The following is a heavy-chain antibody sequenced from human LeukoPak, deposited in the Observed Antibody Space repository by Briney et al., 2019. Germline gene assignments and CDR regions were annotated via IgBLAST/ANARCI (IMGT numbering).Heavy chain of an antibody. CDR2: IIPIFGIA. Sequence: SVKVSCKASGGTFSSYAISWVRQAPGQGVEWMGRIIPIFGIANYAQKFQGRVTITADKSTSTAYMELSSLRSEDTAVYYCARDRGEWYDSSGYYGDWGQGTLVTVSS. CDR1: GGTFSSYA. V-gene: IGHV1-69*04. J-gene: IGHJ4*02. CDR3: ARDRGEWYDSSGYYGD. D-gene: IGHD3-22*01.